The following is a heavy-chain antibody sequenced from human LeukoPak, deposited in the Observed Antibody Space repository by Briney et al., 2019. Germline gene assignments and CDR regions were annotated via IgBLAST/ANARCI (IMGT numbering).Heavy chain of an antibody. CDR2: INRDGSRT. V-gene: IGHV3-74*01. CDR1: GFTFSNHW. Sequence: GGSLRLSCAASGFTFSNHWMHWVRQAPGKGLMWVLRINRDGSRTDYADSVKGRFTISRDDAKNTLYLQMNSLRAEDTAVYYCARQEYGMDVWGQGTTVTVSS. J-gene: IGHJ6*02. CDR3: ARQEYGMDV.